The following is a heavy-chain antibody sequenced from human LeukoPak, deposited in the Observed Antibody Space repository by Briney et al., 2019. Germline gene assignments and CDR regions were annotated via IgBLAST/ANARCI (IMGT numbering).Heavy chain of an antibody. Sequence: SETLSLTCTVSGGSISSSSYYWGWIRQPPGKGLEWIGSIYYSGGTNYNPSLKSRVTISVDKSKNQFSLKLISLTAADTAVYYCARVRDGSGSYCDYWGQGALVTVSS. J-gene: IGHJ4*02. V-gene: IGHV4-39*07. CDR3: ARVRDGSGSYCDY. CDR1: GGSISSSSYY. D-gene: IGHD3-10*01. CDR2: IYYSGGT.